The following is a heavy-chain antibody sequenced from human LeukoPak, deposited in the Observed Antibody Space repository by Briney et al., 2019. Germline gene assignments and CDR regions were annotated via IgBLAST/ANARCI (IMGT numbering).Heavy chain of an antibody. Sequence: GGSLRLSCAASGFTFSSYAMHWVRQAPGKGLEWVAVISYDGSNKYYADSVKGRFTISRDNSKNTLYLQMNSLRAEDTAVYYCAKASSGWSFDYWGQGTLVTVSS. J-gene: IGHJ4*02. CDR3: AKASSGWSFDY. D-gene: IGHD6-19*01. CDR1: GFTFSSYA. V-gene: IGHV3-30*04. CDR2: ISYDGSNK.